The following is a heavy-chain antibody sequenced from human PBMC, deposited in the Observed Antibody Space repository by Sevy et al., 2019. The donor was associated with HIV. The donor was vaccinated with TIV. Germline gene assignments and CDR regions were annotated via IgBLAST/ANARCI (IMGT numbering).Heavy chain of an antibody. CDR3: ARLGVYAYDSSGYYTTGHAFDI. D-gene: IGHD3-22*01. CDR1: GFSVSNSY. CDR2: IYSGDST. V-gene: IGHV3-53*01. Sequence: GGSLRLSCAASGFSVSNSYMSWVRQAPGKGLQWVSVIYSGDSTYYTDSVKGRFTISRDNSKNTLYLQMNSLRAEDTAVYYCARLGVYAYDSSGYYTTGHAFDIWGQGTMVTVSS. J-gene: IGHJ3*02.